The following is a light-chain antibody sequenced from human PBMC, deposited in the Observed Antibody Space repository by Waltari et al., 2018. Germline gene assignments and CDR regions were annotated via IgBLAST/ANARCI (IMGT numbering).Light chain of an antibody. CDR2: FAD. V-gene: IGKV1-39*01. CDR3: QQYNTLVYS. Sequence: DIQMTQSPSSLSASVGDRVTITCRASQGINSYLNWYQQKPGKAPKLLVYFADRLGSGVPSRFSGSGSGTEFTLTISSLKPEDFATYSCQQYNTLVYSFGQGTKVEIK. J-gene: IGKJ2*03. CDR1: QGINSY.